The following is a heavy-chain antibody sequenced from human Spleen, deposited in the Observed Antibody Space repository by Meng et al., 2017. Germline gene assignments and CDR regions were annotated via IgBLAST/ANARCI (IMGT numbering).Heavy chain of an antibody. D-gene: IGHD1-20*01. V-gene: IGHV3-23*01. J-gene: IGHJ4*02. CDR3: ARLGPAVTGTNHGY. CDR1: GLIFSNHA. Sequence: GESLKISCAASGLIFSNHAMTWVRQAPGKGLEWVSGISGSGSSTYYADSVKGRFTISRDNSKNTVYLQMNSLRGEDTAVYYCARLGPAVTGTNHGYWGQGTLVTVSS. CDR2: ISGSGSST.